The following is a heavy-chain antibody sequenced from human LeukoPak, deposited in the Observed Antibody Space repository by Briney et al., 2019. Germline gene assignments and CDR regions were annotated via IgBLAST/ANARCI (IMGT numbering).Heavy chain of an antibody. CDR3: ARVHHWNDSPFQH. CDR2: ISSSSSYI. J-gene: IGHJ1*01. Sequence: PGGSLRLSSAASGLTFSSYSMNWVRQAPGKGLEWVSSISSSSSYIYYADSVKGRFTISRDNAKNSLYLQMNSLRAEDTAVYYCARVHHWNDSPFQHWGQGTLVTVSS. D-gene: IGHD1-1*01. CDR1: GLTFSSYS. V-gene: IGHV3-21*01.